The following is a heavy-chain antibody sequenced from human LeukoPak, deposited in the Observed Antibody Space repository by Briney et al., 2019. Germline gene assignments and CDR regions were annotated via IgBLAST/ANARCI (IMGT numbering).Heavy chain of an antibody. Sequence: GGSLRLSCTAPGFTFSNYWMHWVRQAPGKGLMWVSRIKSDGTSTTYADSVKGRFTISRDNAKNTLFLQMTGLRVEDTAMYYCTRPDWATGSYDEFWGQGTRVTVSS. CDR2: IKSDGTST. J-gene: IGHJ4*02. V-gene: IGHV3-74*03. CDR3: TRPDWATGSYDEF. D-gene: IGHD1-26*01. CDR1: GFTFSNYW.